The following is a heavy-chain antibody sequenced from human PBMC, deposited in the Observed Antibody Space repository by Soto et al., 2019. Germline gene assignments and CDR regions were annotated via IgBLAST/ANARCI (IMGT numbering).Heavy chain of an antibody. CDR1: GFTFSGSA. CDR3: TRARDKVEGSGTQANYYYYMDV. V-gene: IGHV3-73*01. CDR2: IRSKANSYAT. Sequence: EVQLVESGGGLGQPGGSLKLSCAASGFTFSGSAMHWVRQASGKGLEWVGRIRSKANSYATAYAASVKGRFTISRDDSKNTAYLQMNSLKTEDTAVYYCTRARDKVEGSGTQANYYYYMDVWGKGTTVTVSS. D-gene: IGHD3-10*01. J-gene: IGHJ6*03.